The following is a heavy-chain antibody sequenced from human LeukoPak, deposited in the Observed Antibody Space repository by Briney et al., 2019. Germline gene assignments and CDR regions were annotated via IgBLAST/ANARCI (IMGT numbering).Heavy chain of an antibody. J-gene: IGHJ4*02. CDR2: INTKTRNP. V-gene: IGHV7-4-1*02. D-gene: IGHD1-26*01. CDR3: AKEGVYSGKFGGFDY. Sequence: ASVKVSCKASGYTFTSRGMSWVRQAPGQGLEWMGWINTKTRNPKYAQGFTGRFVFSLDTSVSTAYLEISSLKVEDTAVYYCAKEGVYSGKFGGFDYWGQGTLVIVSS. CDR1: GYTFTSRG.